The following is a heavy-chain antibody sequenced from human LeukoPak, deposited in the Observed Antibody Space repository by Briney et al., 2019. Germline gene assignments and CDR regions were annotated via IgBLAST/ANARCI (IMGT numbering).Heavy chain of an antibody. CDR3: ARNWGYDYYYYGMDV. J-gene: IGHJ6*02. CDR1: GGTFSSYA. CDR2: IIPIFGTS. D-gene: IGHD7-27*01. Sequence: GASVKVSCTASGGTFSSYAISWVRQAPGQGLEWMGGIIPIFGTSNYAQKFQGRVTITADESTSTAYMELSSLRSEDTAVYYCARNWGYDYYYYGMDVWGQGTTVTVSS. V-gene: IGHV1-69*13.